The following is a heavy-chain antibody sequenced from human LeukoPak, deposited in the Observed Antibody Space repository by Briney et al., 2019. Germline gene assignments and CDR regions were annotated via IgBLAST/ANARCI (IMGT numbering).Heavy chain of an antibody. CDR2: ISYDGSNK. Sequence: GTSLRLSCAASGFTFSSYAMHWVRQAPGKGLEWVAVISYDGSNKYYADSVKGRFTISRDNSKNTLYLQMNSLRAEDTAVYYCARDPRDYWGQGTLVTVSS. J-gene: IGHJ4*02. CDR3: ARDPRDY. CDR1: GFTFSSYA. V-gene: IGHV3-30-3*01.